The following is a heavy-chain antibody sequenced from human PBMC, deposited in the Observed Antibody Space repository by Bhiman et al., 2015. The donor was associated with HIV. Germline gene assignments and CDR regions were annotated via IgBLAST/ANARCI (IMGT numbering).Heavy chain of an antibody. Sequence: EVQLVESGGGLVKPGGSLRLSCAASGFTFSSYSMNWVRQAPGKGLEWVSSISSSSSYIYYADSVKGRFTISRDNAKNSLYLQMNSLRAEDTALYYCAKASDSSGYYYVGAHPDYWGQGTLVTVSS. CDR2: ISSSSSYI. V-gene: IGHV3-21*04. D-gene: IGHD3-22*01. J-gene: IGHJ4*02. CDR3: AKASDSSGYYYVGAHPDY. CDR1: GFTFSSYS.